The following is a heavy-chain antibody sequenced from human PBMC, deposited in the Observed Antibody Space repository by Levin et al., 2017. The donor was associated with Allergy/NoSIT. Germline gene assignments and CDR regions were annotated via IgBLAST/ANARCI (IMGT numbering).Heavy chain of an antibody. CDR3: ARDQRRALWYFGLDV. CDR1: GETFSSHY. J-gene: IGHJ6*02. Sequence: ASVKVSCKTSGETFSSHYMHWVRQAPGQGPEWLGLINPSDGGTTYAQKFQGRVTVTRDTSTSTVYMELSSLRSEDTAVYYCARDQRRALWYFGLDVWGQGTTVTVSS. V-gene: IGHV1-46*01. D-gene: IGHD2-21*01. CDR2: INPSDGGT.